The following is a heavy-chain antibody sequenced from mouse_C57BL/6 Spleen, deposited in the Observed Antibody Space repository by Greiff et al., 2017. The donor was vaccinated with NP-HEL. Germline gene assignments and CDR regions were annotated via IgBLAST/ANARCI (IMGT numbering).Heavy chain of an antibody. V-gene: IGHV1-4*01. CDR3: ARITTVVDGYAMDY. Sequence: VQLQQSGAELARPGASVKMSCKASGYTFTSYTMHWVKQRPGQGLEWIGYINPSSGYTKYNQKFKDKATLTADKSSSTAYMQLSSLTSEDSAVYYCARITTVVDGYAMDYWGQGTSVTVSS. CDR1: GYTFTSYT. D-gene: IGHD1-1*01. CDR2: INPSSGYT. J-gene: IGHJ4*01.